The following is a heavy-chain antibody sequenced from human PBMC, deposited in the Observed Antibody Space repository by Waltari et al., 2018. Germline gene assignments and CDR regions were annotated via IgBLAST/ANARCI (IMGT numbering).Heavy chain of an antibody. CDR3: TRRRAVNWFDP. J-gene: IGHJ5*02. CDR1: GFTFGDYA. CDR2: IRTRAYGGTT. Sequence: EVQLVESGGGLVTPGRSLRLSCAASGFTFGDYAMSWFRLAPGKGLEWVSFIRTRAYGGTTEYAASVRGRFTISRDDSNSIAYLQMNSLKTEDTAIYYCTRRRAVNWFDPWGQGTLVTVSS. V-gene: IGHV3-49*05.